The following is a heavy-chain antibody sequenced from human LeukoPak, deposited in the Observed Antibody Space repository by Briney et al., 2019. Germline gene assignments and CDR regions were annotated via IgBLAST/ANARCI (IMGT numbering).Heavy chain of an antibody. D-gene: IGHD5-12*01. CDR1: GGTFSSYA. Sequence: ASVKVSCKASGGTFSSYAISWVRQAPGQGLEWMGGIIPIFGTANYAQKFQGRVTITTDESTSTAYMELSSLRSEDTAVYYCAITDGYSGYELFDYWGQGTLVTVSS. CDR2: IIPIFGTA. J-gene: IGHJ4*02. CDR3: AITDGYSGYELFDY. V-gene: IGHV1-69*05.